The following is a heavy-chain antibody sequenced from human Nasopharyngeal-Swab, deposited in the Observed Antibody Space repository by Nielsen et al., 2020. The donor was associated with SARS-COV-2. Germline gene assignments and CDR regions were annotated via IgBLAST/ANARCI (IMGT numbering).Heavy chain of an antibody. Sequence: SETLSLTCTVSGGSISSYYCSWTRQPPGKGLEWIGYIYYSGSTNYNPSLKSRFTISVDTSKNQFSLKLSSVTAADTAVYDCARVVPAAIGNWYSDLWGRGTLVTVSS. J-gene: IGHJ2*01. D-gene: IGHD2-2*01. V-gene: IGHV4-59*01. CDR1: GGSISSYY. CDR2: IYYSGST. CDR3: ARVVPAAIGNWYSDL.